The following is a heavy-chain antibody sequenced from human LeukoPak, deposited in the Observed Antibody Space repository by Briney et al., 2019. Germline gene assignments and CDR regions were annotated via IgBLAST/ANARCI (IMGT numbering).Heavy chain of an antibody. J-gene: IGHJ4*02. Sequence: GGSLRLSCAVSGFPFSVYEMNWVRQAPGKGLEWVSNIGSSGTTIYYADSARGRFSISRDNAKSSLYLQMNSLRVEDTAVYYCALLAVASDFDYWGQGALVTVSS. CDR3: ALLAVASDFDY. CDR1: GFPFSVYE. V-gene: IGHV3-48*03. CDR2: IGSSGTTI. D-gene: IGHD6-19*01.